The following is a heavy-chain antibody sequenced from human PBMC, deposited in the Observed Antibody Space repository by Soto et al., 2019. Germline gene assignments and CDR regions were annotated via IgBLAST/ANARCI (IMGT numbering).Heavy chain of an antibody. CDR1: RYTFISYD. D-gene: IGHD3-16*01. V-gene: IGHV1-8*01. CDR3: TRGQEVWWNAGPLGLHGLDV. Sequence: ASVKVSCKASRYTFISYDINWVRQAPGQGLEWMGWMNPSSANTGYAQKFQGRISMTRNTSMNTAYMELNSLTSEDTAVYYCTRGQEVWWNAGPLGLHGLDVWGQGTTV. J-gene: IGHJ6*02. CDR2: MNPSSANT.